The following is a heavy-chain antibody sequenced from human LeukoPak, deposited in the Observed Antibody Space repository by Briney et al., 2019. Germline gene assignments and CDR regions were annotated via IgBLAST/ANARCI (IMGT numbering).Heavy chain of an antibody. CDR2: IYYSGST. V-gene: IGHV4-59*08. CDR1: GGSISSYC. Sequence: PSETLSLTCTVSGGSISSYCWSWIRQPPGKGLEWIGYIYYSGSTNYNPSLKSRVTISVDTSKNQFSLKLSSVTAADTAVYYCARVDTAMVGAFDIWGQGTMVTVSS. J-gene: IGHJ3*02. D-gene: IGHD5-18*01. CDR3: ARVDTAMVGAFDI.